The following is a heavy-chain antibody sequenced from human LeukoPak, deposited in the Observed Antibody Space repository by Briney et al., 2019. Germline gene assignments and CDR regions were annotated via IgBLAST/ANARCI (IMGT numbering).Heavy chain of an antibody. CDR3: ARAQGDPRPDYYMDV. CDR2: INPNSGGT. J-gene: IGHJ6*03. V-gene: IGHV1-2*02. Sequence: ASVKVSCKASGYTFTGYYMLWVRQAPGQGLEWMGWINPNSGGTNYAQKFQGRVTMTRDTSISTAYMELSRLRSDDTAVYYCARAQGDPRPDYYMDVWGKGTTVTVSS. D-gene: IGHD3-16*01. CDR1: GYTFTGYY.